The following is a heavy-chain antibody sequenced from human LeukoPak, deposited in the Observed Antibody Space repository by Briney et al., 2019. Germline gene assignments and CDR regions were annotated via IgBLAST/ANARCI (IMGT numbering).Heavy chain of an antibody. Sequence: AGGSLRLSCAASGFTFSSYAMSWVRQAPGKGLEWVSAISGSGGSTYYADSVKGRFTISRDNSKNTLYLQMNSLRAEDTAVYYCARDKSGIAAMDYWGQGTLVTVSS. J-gene: IGHJ4*02. V-gene: IGHV3-23*01. D-gene: IGHD6-6*01. CDR1: GFTFSSYA. CDR2: ISGSGGST. CDR3: ARDKSGIAAMDY.